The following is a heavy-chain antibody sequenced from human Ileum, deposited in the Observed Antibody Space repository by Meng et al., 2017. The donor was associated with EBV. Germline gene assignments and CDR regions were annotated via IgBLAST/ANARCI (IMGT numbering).Heavy chain of an antibody. Sequence: GQVVEARGGLVRPGGALSFSGAASGFTFSNYWMHWVRQAPGKGLVWVSRISVDGSASNYADSVKGRFTISRDNAKNTLSLQMNSLRAEDTAVYYCVRDGDHWNFDYWGQGALVTVSS. J-gene: IGHJ4*02. CDR1: GFTFSNYW. CDR3: VRDGDHWNFDY. D-gene: IGHD1-1*01. CDR2: ISVDGSAS. V-gene: IGHV3-74*01.